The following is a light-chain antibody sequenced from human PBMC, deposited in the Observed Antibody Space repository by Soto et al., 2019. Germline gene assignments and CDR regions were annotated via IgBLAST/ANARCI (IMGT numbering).Light chain of an antibody. CDR1: SSDVGGYNY. CDR2: ASS. V-gene: IGLV2-14*01. J-gene: IGLJ2*01. Sequence: QSALTQPASVSGSPGQSITISCTGTSSDVGGYNYVSWYQHHPGKAPRLMIYASSNRPSGVSHRFSGSRSGNTASLTISGLQAEDEADYYCGTWDSSLSAIVFGGGTKVTVL. CDR3: GTWDSSLSAIV.